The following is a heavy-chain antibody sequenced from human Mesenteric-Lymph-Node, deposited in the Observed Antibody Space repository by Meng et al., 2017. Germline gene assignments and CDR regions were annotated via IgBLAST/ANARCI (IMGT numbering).Heavy chain of an antibody. J-gene: IGHJ4*02. D-gene: IGHD3-22*01. Sequence: ASVKVSCKASGYTFTSYGISWVRQAPGQGLEWMGWINPNSGGTNYAQKFQGRVTMTRDTSISTAYMELSRLRSDDTAVYYCARELDLYYDSSGYYGWGQGTLVTVSS. V-gene: IGHV1-2*02. CDR3: ARELDLYYDSSGYYG. CDR1: GYTFTSYG. CDR2: INPNSGGT.